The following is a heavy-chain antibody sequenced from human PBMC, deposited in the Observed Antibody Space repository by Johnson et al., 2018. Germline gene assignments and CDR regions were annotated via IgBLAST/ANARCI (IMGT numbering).Heavy chain of an antibody. V-gene: IGHV3-30*14. D-gene: IGHD6-13*01. CDR2: LSYDGSYK. J-gene: IGHJ1*01. CDR1: GFIFNTYA. Sequence: QVQLVQSGGGVVQPGRSLRLSCAASGFIFNTYAMHWVRQAPGKGLEWVATLSYDGSYKYYADSVKGRFTISRDNFKNTLWLQMDSLRAEDTAMYYCSSGRIAAAGMAQYFQHWGQGTLVTVSS. CDR3: SSGRIAAAGMAQYFQH.